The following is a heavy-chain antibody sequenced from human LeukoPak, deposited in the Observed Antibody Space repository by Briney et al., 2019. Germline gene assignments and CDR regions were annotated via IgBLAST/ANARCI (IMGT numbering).Heavy chain of an antibody. V-gene: IGHV3-33*01. Sequence: GRSLRLSCVASGFTFKTYGFHWVRQPPGKGLEWVAVIWSDGSQKYYAESLKGRFTISRDDSKNTLYLQMNSLSVEDTAVYYCARDGAVGRPIDPWGQGTLVTVSS. J-gene: IGHJ5*02. CDR2: IWSDGSQK. CDR1: GFTFKTYG. D-gene: IGHD3-10*01. CDR3: ARDGAVGRPIDP.